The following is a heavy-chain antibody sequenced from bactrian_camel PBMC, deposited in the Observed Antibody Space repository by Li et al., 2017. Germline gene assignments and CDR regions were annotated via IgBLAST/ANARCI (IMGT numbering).Heavy chain of an antibody. CDR1: GAIPTKYTYC. D-gene: IGHD7*01. CDR3: AADTEGDWGLVCSDFRY. Sequence: HVQLVESGGGSVQAGGSLTLSCTASGAIPTKYTYCMAWFCQAPGKEREGVAVLDTHGDIEYADSVKGRFFISKDNAKNVHYLQMNDLKPEDTGVYYCAADTEGDWGLVCSDFRYWVRGTQVTVS. J-gene: IGHJ6*01. CDR2: LDTHGDI. V-gene: IGHV3S54*01.